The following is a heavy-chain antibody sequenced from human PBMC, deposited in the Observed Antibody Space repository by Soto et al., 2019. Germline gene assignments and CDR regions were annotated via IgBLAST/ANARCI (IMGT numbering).Heavy chain of an antibody. J-gene: IGHJ6*02. Sequence: GGSLRLSCAASGFTFSDYYMSWIRQAPGKGLEWVSYISSSGSTIYYADSVKGRFTISRDNAKNSLYLQMNSLRAEDTAVYYCAREGAEPAGHYYYYGMDVWGQGTTVTVSS. CDR1: GFTFSDYY. CDR2: ISSSGSTI. CDR3: AREGAEPAGHYYYYGMDV. V-gene: IGHV3-11*01. D-gene: IGHD2-2*01.